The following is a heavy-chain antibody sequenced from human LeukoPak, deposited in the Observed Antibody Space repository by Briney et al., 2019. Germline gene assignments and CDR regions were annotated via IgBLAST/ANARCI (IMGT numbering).Heavy chain of an antibody. CDR1: GGSISSYY. CDR3: ARMVRGVISAHNWFDP. Sequence: KPSETLSLTCTVSGGSISSYYWSWIRQPPGKGLEWIGYIYYSGSTNYNPSLKSRVTISVDTSKKQFSLKLSSVTAADTAVYYCARMVRGVISAHNWFDPWGQGTLVTVSS. CDR2: IYYSGST. V-gene: IGHV4-59*08. J-gene: IGHJ5*02. D-gene: IGHD3-10*01.